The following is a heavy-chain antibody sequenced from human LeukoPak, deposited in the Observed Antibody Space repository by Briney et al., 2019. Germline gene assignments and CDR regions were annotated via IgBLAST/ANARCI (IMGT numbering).Heavy chain of an antibody. Sequence: SETLSLTCTVSGGSISSYYWSWIRQPPGKGLEWIGYIYYSGSTNYNPSLKSRVTISVDTSKNQFSLKLSSVTAADTAVYYCARCRDFSDAFDIWGQGTMVTVSS. V-gene: IGHV4-59*01. CDR2: IYYSGST. CDR1: GGSISSYY. CDR3: ARCRDFSDAFDI. J-gene: IGHJ3*02. D-gene: IGHD2/OR15-2a*01.